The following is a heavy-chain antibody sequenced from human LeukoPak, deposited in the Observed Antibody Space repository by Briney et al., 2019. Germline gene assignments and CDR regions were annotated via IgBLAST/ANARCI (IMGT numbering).Heavy chain of an antibody. D-gene: IGHD3-22*01. CDR3: ARGRMPDYYDSSGYHRRFDY. CDR2: IYYSGST. J-gene: IGHJ4*02. Sequence: SETLSLTCTVSGGSISSYYWSWIRQPPGKGLEWIGYIYYSGSTNYNPSLKSRVTISVDTSKNQFSLKLSSVTAADTAVYYCARGRMPDYYDSSGYHRRFDYWGQGTLVTVSS. V-gene: IGHV4-59*01. CDR1: GGSISSYY.